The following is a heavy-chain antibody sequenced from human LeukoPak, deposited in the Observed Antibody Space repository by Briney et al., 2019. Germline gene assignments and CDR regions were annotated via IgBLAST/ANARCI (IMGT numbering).Heavy chain of an antibody. J-gene: IGHJ3*02. CDR1: GGSISSSNW. CDR3: AKSNGYGLIDI. D-gene: IGHD3-22*01. CDR2: IYHSGST. Sequence: SGTLSLTCAVSGGSISSSNWWSWVRQPPGKGLEWIGEIYHSGSTNYNPSLKSRVTISLDTSRNQFSLKLNSVTAADTAVYYCAKSNGYGLIDIWGQGTMVTVS. V-gene: IGHV4-4*02.